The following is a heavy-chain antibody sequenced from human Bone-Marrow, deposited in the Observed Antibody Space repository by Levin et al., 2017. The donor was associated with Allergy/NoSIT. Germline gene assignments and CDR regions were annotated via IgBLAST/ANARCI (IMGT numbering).Heavy chain of an antibody. CDR3: AKDGRYQLLSQYYYYMDV. D-gene: IGHD2-2*01. Sequence: GESLKISCAASGFTFSSYGMHWVRQAPGKGLEWVAVISYDGSNKYYADSVKGRFTISRDNSKNTLYLQMNSLRAEDTAVYYCAKDGRYQLLSQYYYYMDVWGKGTTVTVSS. CDR2: ISYDGSNK. CDR1: GFTFSSYG. J-gene: IGHJ6*03. V-gene: IGHV3-30*18.